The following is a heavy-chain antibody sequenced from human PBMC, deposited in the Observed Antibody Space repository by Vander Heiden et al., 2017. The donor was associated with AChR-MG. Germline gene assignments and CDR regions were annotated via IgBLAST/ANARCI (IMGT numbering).Heavy chain of an antibody. Sequence: EVQLVESGGGLVQPGGSLRLPCAASGFTFSSSWRHWVPQAAGKGLVWVSRINSDGSTTNYADSVKGRFTISRDNARNTLFLQMNSLRAEDTAVYYCATQFGVGYWGQGTLVTVSS. CDR1: GFTFSSSW. J-gene: IGHJ4*02. CDR2: INSDGSTT. CDR3: ATQFGVGY. D-gene: IGHD2-15*01. V-gene: IGHV3-74*01.